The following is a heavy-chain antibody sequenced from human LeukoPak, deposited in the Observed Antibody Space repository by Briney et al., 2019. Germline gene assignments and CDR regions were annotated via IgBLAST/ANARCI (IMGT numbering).Heavy chain of an antibody. V-gene: IGHV3-23*01. CDR1: GFTFSGYA. J-gene: IGHJ4*02. CDR2: ISDNGGRT. CDR3: ATDREGDPSAYYLV. D-gene: IGHD3-22*01. Sequence: GGSLRLSCAASGFTFSGYARSWVRQAPGKGLERVSTISDNGGRTYYADSVKGRFTISRDNSKNTLFLQMNSLRAEDSAVYYCATDREGDPSAYYLVGGQGTLITVSS.